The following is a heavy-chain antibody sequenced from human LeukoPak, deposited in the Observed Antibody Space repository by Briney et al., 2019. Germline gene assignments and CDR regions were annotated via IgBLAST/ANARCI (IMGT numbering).Heavy chain of an antibody. Sequence: SETLSLTCTVSGGSISSGGYYWSWIRQPPGKGLEWIGYIYHSGSTYYNPSLKSRVTISVDRSKNQFSLKLSSVTAADTAVYYCARGRGLRGYSYGVPSSSSFYYYYMDVWGKGTTVTVSS. CDR3: ARGRGLRGYSYGVPSSSSFYYYYMDV. D-gene: IGHD5-18*01. CDR1: GGSISSGGYY. CDR2: IYHSGST. J-gene: IGHJ6*03. V-gene: IGHV4-30-2*01.